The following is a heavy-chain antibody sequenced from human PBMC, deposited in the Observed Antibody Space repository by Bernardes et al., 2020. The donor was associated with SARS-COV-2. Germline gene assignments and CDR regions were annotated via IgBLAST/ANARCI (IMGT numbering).Heavy chain of an antibody. V-gene: IGHV3-23*01. CDR3: AKDRRGIYYGSGSLPTPFFSSDY. D-gene: IGHD3-10*01. CDR2: ISGSGGST. CDR1: GFTFSSYA. Sequence: GGSLRLSCAASGFTFSSYAMSWVRQAPGKGLEWVSAISGSGGSTYYADSVKGRFTISRDNSKNTLYLQMNSLRAEDTAVYYCAKDRRGIYYGSGSLPTPFFSSDYWSQGTLVTVSS. J-gene: IGHJ4*02.